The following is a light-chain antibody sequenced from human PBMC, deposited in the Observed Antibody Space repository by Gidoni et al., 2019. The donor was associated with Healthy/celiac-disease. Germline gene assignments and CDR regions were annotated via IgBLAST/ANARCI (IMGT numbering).Light chain of an antibody. CDR1: SSNIGSNY. CDR3: AAWDDSLSGV. J-gene: IGLJ3*02. CDR2: RHN. V-gene: IGLV1-47*01. Sequence: QSVLTQPPSASGTHGQRVTISCSGSSSNIGSNYVYWYQQLPGTAPKLLIYRHNQRPSGGPDRFSGSKSGTSASLAISGLRSEDEADYYCAAWDDSLSGVFGGGTKLTVL.